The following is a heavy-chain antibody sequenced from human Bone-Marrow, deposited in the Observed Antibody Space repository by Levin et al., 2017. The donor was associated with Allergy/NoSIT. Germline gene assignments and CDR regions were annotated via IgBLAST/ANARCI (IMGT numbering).Heavy chain of an antibody. V-gene: IGHV4-59*01. D-gene: IGHD1-26*01. CDR3: ARSRTPLGGATGGWFDP. CDR1: GGSISSYY. Sequence: SETLSLTCTVSGGSISSYYWSWIRQPPGKGLEWIGYIYYSGSTNYNPSLKSRVTISVDTSKNQFSLKLSSVTAADTAVYYCARSRTPLGGATGGWFDPWGQGTLVTVSS. J-gene: IGHJ5*02. CDR2: IYYSGST.